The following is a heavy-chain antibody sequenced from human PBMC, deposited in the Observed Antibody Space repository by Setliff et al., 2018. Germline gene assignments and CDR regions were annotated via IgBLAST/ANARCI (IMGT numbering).Heavy chain of an antibody. V-gene: IGHV3-21*01. CDR3: ARDYVVVTLYYYYYGMDV. Sequence: GGSLRLSCAASGSTFSSYSMNWVRQAPGKGLEWVSSISSSSSYIYYADSVKGRFTISRDNAKNSLYLQMNSLRAEDTAVYYCARDYVVVTLYYYYYGMDVWGQGTTVTVSS. D-gene: IGHD2-21*02. CDR1: GSTFSSYS. CDR2: ISSSSSYI. J-gene: IGHJ6*02.